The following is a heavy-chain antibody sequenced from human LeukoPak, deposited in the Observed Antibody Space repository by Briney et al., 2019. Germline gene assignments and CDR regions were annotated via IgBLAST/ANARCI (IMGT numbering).Heavy chain of an antibody. CDR1: GFTFSSYA. Sequence: HAGGSLRLPCAASGFTFSSYAMSWVRQAPGKGLEWVSAISGSGGSTYYADSVKGRFTISRDNSKNTLYLQMNSLRAEDTAVYYCAKGPLYYYDSSGYYPDDYWGQGTLVTVSS. J-gene: IGHJ4*02. V-gene: IGHV3-23*01. D-gene: IGHD3-22*01. CDR3: AKGPLYYYDSSGYYPDDY. CDR2: ISGSGGST.